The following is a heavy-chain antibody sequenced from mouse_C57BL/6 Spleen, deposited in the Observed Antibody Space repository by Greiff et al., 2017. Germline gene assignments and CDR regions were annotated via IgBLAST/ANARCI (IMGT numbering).Heavy chain of an antibody. Sequence: EVQLQQSGAELVRPGASVKLSCTASGFNFNDYYMHWVKQRPDQGLEWIGRIAPEDGDTAYAPKFQGKATMTTATSSNPAYLQLSSLKSEDTAVYYCTPCAYDGGAWFAYWGQGTLVTVSA. CDR3: TPCAYDGGAWFAY. D-gene: IGHD2-12*01. J-gene: IGHJ3*01. CDR1: GFNFNDYY. CDR2: IAPEDGDT. V-gene: IGHV14-1*01.